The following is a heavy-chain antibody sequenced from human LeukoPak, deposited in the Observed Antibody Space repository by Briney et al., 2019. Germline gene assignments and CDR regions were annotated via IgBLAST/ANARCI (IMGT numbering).Heavy chain of an antibody. J-gene: IGHJ3*02. CDR2: IYTSGST. CDR3: ARDRSPFYDSSGYYHPLDAFDI. V-gene: IGHV4-4*07. Sequence: SETLSLTCAVYGGSFSGYYWSWIRQPPGKGLEWTGRIYTSGSTNYNPSLKSRVTMSVDTSKNQFSLKLSSVTAADTAVYYCARDRSPFYDSSGYYHPLDAFDIWGQGTMVTVSS. D-gene: IGHD3-22*01. CDR1: GGSFSGYY.